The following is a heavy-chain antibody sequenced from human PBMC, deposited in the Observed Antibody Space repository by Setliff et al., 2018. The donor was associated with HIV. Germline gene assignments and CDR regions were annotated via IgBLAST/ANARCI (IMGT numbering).Heavy chain of an antibody. V-gene: IGHV3-21*01. Sequence: LSLSCAASGFTFSSYSMNWVRQAPGKGLEWVSSISSSSSYIYYADSVKGRFTISRDNAKNSLYLQMNSLRAEDTAVYYCARLSAVTTIDYWGQGTLVTVSS. CDR2: ISSSSSYI. D-gene: IGHD6-19*01. CDR1: GFTFSSYS. J-gene: IGHJ4*02. CDR3: ARLSAVTTIDY.